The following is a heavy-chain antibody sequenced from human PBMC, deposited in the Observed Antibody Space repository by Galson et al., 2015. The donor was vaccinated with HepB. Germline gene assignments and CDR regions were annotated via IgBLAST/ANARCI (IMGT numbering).Heavy chain of an antibody. CDR2: INAGNGNT. CDR1: GYTFTSYA. V-gene: IGHV1-3*01. CDR3: ARSYYGSGTCDY. Sequence: SVKVSCKASGYTFTSYAMHWVRQAPGQRLEWMGWINAGNGNTKYSQKFQGRVTITRDTSASTAYMELSSLRSEDTAVYYCARSYYGSGTCDYWGQGTLVTVSS. D-gene: IGHD3-10*01. J-gene: IGHJ4*02.